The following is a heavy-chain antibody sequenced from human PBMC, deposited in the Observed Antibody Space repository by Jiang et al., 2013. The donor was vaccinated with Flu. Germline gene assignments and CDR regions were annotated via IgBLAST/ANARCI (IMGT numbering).Heavy chain of an antibody. Sequence: QLVESGGGVVQPGTSLRLSCAVSGLTASGHAMHWVRQAPGRGLEWVAVILYDGTTKYNADSVKGRFTISRDNSKNTLYLQMNSLGAEDTGLYYCARGNDLDYWGQGTRVTISS. CDR1: GLTASGHA. CDR2: ILYDGTTK. J-gene: IGHJ4*02. CDR3: ARGNDLDY. V-gene: IGHV3-30*04.